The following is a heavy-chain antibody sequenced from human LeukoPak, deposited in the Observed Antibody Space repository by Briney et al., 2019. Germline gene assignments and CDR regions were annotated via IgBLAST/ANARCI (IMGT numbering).Heavy chain of an antibody. CDR2: INPSGGST. D-gene: IGHD3-9*01. CDR3: ARTEYDILTGHPIYWYFDL. Sequence: ASVKVSCKASGYTITSYYMHWVRQAPGQGLEWMGIINPSGGSTSYAQKFQGRVTMTRDTSTSTVYMELSSLRSEDTAVYYCARTEYDILTGHPIYWYFDLWGRGTLVTVSS. V-gene: IGHV1-46*01. J-gene: IGHJ2*01. CDR1: GYTITSYY.